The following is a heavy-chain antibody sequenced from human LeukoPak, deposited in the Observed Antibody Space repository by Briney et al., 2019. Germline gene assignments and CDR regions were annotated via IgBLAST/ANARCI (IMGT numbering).Heavy chain of an antibody. CDR2: INQDGSVK. CDR3: ARGDSGDWAL. J-gene: IGHJ4*02. CDR1: GFTFSSDW. V-gene: IGHV3-7*01. D-gene: IGHD2-21*02. Sequence: GGSLRLSCAASGFTFSSDWMSWVRQAPGKGLEWVANINQDGSVKYYVDSVKGRFTISRDNAKNSLYLQMNSLRAEDTAVYYCARGDSGDWALGGQGTLVTVSS.